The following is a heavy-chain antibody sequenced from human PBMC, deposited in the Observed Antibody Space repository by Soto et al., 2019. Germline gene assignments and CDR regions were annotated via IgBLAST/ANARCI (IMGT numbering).Heavy chain of an antibody. CDR2: FDPEDGET. V-gene: IGHV1-24*01. CDR1: GYTLTELS. J-gene: IGHJ3*02. D-gene: IGHD3-22*01. Sequence: ASVKVSCKVSGYTLTELSMHWVRQAPGKGLEWMGGFDPEDGETIYAQKFQGRVTMTEDTSTDTAYMELSSLRSEDTAVYYCATDQSWGFYYDSSARRPFYIWGQGTMVTVSS. CDR3: ATDQSWGFYYDSSARRPFYI.